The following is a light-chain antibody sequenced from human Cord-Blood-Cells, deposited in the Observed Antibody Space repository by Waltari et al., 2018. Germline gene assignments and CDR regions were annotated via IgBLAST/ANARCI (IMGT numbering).Light chain of an antibody. Sequence: SALTQPASVSGSPGPSITISCTGTSSDVGGYDYVSWYKQHPGNAPKRMIYDVSNRPAGVSNRCSGPKPGNTASLNISGLQAEDEADDYGSSYTSSSTVVFGGGTKLT. CDR1: SSDVGGYDY. J-gene: IGLJ2*01. CDR2: DVS. V-gene: IGLV2-14*01. CDR3: SSYTSSSTVV.